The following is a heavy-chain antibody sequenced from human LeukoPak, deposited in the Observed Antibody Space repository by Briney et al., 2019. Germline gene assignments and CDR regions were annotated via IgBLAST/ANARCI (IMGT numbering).Heavy chain of an antibody. J-gene: IGHJ4*02. CDR3: ARVWGYGSGYFDY. V-gene: IGHV1-69*13. Sequence: SVKVSCKASGGTFSSYAISGVRQAPGQGLEWMGGIIPIFGTANYAQKFQGRVTITADESTSTAYMELSSRRSEDTAVYYCARVWGYGSGYFDYWGQGTLVTVSS. D-gene: IGHD3-10*01. CDR1: GGTFSSYA. CDR2: IIPIFGTA.